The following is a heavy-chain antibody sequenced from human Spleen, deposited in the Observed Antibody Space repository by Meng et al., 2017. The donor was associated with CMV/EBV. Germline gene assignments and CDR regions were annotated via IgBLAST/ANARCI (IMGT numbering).Heavy chain of an antibody. D-gene: IGHD6-13*01. CDR3: AREGIAAAGAEFDY. V-gene: IGHV3-7*01. CDR1: GFTFSSYW. CDR2: IKQDGSEK. J-gene: IGHJ4*02. Sequence: GESLKISCAASGFTFSSYWMSWVRQAPGKGLEWVANIKQDGSEKYYVDSVKGRFTISRDNAKNSLYLQTNSLRAEDTAVYYCAREGIAAAGAEFDYWGQGTLVTVSS.